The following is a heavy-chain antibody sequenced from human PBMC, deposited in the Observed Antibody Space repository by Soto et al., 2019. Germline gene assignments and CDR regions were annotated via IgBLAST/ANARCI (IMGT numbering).Heavy chain of an antibody. CDR3: EKDLLGGSTASDV. Sequence: VQLVESGGGVVQPGRSLRLSCAASGFTFSSYGMHWVRQAPGKGLEWVAVISYDGSNKYYADSVKGRFTISRDNSKNTLYLQMNSLRVEDTAVYYCEKDLLGGSTASDVWGQGTTVTVSS. V-gene: IGHV3-30*18. CDR2: ISYDGSNK. CDR1: GFTFSSYG. D-gene: IGHD4-17*01. J-gene: IGHJ6*02.